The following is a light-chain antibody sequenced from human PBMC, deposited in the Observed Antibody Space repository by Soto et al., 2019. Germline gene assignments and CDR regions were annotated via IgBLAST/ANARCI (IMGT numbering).Light chain of an antibody. CDR1: SSNIGSNT. V-gene: IGLV1-44*01. J-gene: IGLJ2*01. Sequence: QSVLTQPPSASGTPGQRVTISCSGGSSNIGSNTVNWYQQLPGTTAKLFIYIDNQRPPGVPDRFTGSKSGTTASLAIDALQADEEDDYYCSASDDGLNGPVFGGGTQLTVL. CDR3: SASDDGLNGPV. CDR2: IDN.